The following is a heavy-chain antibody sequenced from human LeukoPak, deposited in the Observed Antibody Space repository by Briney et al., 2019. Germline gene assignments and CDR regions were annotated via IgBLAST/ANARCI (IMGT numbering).Heavy chain of an antibody. D-gene: IGHD4-23*01. V-gene: IGHV1-2*02. J-gene: IGHJ5*02. Sequence: GASVKVSCKASGYTFTGYYMHWVRQAPGQGLEWMGWINPNSGGTNYAQKFQGRVTMTRDTSISTAYMELSRLRSDDTAVYYCARASYGGSQGECNWFDPWGQGTLVTVSS. CDR2: INPNSGGT. CDR1: GYTFTGYY. CDR3: ARASYGGSQGECNWFDP.